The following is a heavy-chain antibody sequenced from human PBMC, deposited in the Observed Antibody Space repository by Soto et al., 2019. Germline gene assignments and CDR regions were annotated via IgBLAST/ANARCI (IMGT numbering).Heavy chain of an antibody. Sequence: SVKVSCKAPGGTFSSYAISWVRQAPGQGLEWMGGIIPIFGTANYAQKFQGRVTITADESASTAYMELSSLRSEDTAVYYCARDLSLVLGYYYSMDVWGQGTTVTVSS. V-gene: IGHV1-69*13. J-gene: IGHJ6*02. CDR1: GGTFSSYA. CDR2: IIPIFGTA. D-gene: IGHD6-13*01. CDR3: ARDLSLVLGYYYSMDV.